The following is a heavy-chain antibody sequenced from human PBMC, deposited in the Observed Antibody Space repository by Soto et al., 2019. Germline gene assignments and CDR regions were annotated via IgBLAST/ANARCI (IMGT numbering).Heavy chain of an antibody. CDR1: GGSISSYY. Sequence: PSETLSLTCTVSGGSISSYYWSWIRQPPGKGLEWIGYIYYSGSTNYNPSLKSRVTISVDTSNNQFSLKLSSVTAADTAVYFCARENGYIYAFDIWGQGTMVTVSS. D-gene: IGHD5-12*01. J-gene: IGHJ3*02. CDR2: IYYSGST. V-gene: IGHV4-59*01. CDR3: ARENGYIYAFDI.